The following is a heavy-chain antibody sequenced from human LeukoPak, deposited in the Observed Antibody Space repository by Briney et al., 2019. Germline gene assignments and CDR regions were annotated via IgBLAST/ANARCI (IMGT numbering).Heavy chain of an antibody. CDR2: ISGSGGST. CDR3: AKDYYYDSSGYLIY. Sequence: GGSLRLSCAASGFTFSSYAMSWVRQAPGKGLEWVSAISGSGGSTYYADSVKGQFTISRDNSKNTLYLQMNSLRAEDTAVYYCAKDYYYDSSGYLIYWGQGTLVTVSS. J-gene: IGHJ4*02. CDR1: GFTFSSYA. V-gene: IGHV3-23*01. D-gene: IGHD3-22*01.